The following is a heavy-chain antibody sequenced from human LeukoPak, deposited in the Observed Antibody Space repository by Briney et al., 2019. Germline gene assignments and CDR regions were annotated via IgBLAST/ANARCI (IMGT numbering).Heavy chain of an antibody. CDR2: INHSGST. D-gene: IGHD2-15*01. CDR3: ARGLRYCSGGSCYGLRLGIPTVFWFDP. V-gene: IGHV4-34*01. CDR1: GGSFSGYY. J-gene: IGHJ5*02. Sequence: SETLSLTCAVYGGSFSGYYWSWIRQPPGKGLEWIGEINHSGSTNYNPSLKSRVTISVDTSKNQFSLKLSSVTAADTAVYYCARGLRYCSGGSCYGLRLGIPTVFWFDPWGQGTLVTVSS.